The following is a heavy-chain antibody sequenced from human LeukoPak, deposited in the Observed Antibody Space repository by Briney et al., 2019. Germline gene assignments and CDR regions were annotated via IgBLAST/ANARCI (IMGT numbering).Heavy chain of an antibody. J-gene: IGHJ4*02. CDR3: ARHGDGYNFFDY. V-gene: IGHV4-39*01. D-gene: IGHD5-24*01. CDR2: IYYSGST. CDR1: GGSISSSSYY. Sequence: PSETLSLTCTVSGGSISSSSYYWGWVRQPPGKGLEWIGGIYYSGSTYYNPSLKSRVTISVDTSKNQFSLKLSSVTAADTAVYYCARHGDGYNFFDYWGQGTLVTVSS.